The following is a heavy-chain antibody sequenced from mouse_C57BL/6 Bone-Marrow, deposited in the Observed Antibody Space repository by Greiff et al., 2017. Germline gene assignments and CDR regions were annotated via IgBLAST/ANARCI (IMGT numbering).Heavy chain of an antibody. J-gene: IGHJ2*01. D-gene: IGHD2-3*01. CDR2: IDPETGGT. Sequence: VQLQESGAELVRPGASVTLSCKASGYTFTDYEMHWVKQTPVHGLEWIGAIDPETGGTAYNQKFKGKAILTADKSSSTAYMELRSLTSEDSAVYYCTRDGLAYWGQGTTLTVSS. CDR3: TRDGLAY. V-gene: IGHV1-15*01. CDR1: GYTFTDYE.